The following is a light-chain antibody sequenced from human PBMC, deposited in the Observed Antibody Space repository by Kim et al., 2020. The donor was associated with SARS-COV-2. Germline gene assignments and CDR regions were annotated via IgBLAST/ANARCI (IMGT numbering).Light chain of an antibody. CDR1: QGISSS. Sequence: DIQMTQSPSTLSASVGDRVTITCRASQGISSSLAWYEQKPGKAPKLLIYGASSLESAVPSRFSGSGSGTDFTLTISSLQPDDVATYYCQQYSTYWTFGQGTKVDIK. V-gene: IGKV1-5*01. CDR2: GAS. J-gene: IGKJ1*01. CDR3: QQYSTYWT.